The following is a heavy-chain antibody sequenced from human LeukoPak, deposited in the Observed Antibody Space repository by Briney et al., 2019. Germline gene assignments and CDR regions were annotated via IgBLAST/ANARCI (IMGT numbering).Heavy chain of an antibody. Sequence: SETLSLTCTVSGGSISSGPYYWGWIRQPPGKGLEWIGNIYYGENTYYNPSLKSRVTISIDTSKNQFYLKLSSLTAADTAVYYCTRRDDSSGYHKIFDYWGPGTLVTVSS. CDR2: IYYGENT. J-gene: IGHJ4*02. D-gene: IGHD3-22*01. CDR1: GGSISSGPYY. CDR3: TRRDDSSGYHKIFDY. V-gene: IGHV4-39*01.